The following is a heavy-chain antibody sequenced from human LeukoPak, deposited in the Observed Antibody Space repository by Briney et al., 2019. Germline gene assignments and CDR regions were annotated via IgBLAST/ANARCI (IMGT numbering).Heavy chain of an antibody. D-gene: IGHD1-26*01. CDR1: GGSISSSSYY. CDR2: IYYSGST. Sequence: SETLSLTCTVSGGSISSSSYYWGWIRQPPGKGLEWIGSIYYSGSTYYNPSLKSRVTISVDMSKNQFSLKLSSVTAAGTAVYYCARREELLRCFDYWGQGTLVTVSS. J-gene: IGHJ4*02. CDR3: ARREELLRCFDY. V-gene: IGHV4-39*07.